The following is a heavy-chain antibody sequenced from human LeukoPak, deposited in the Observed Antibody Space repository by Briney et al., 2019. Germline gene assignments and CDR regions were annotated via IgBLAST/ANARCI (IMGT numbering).Heavy chain of an antibody. CDR1: GFTFSSYA. CDR2: ISGSGGST. J-gene: IGHJ6*02. D-gene: IGHD3-3*01. Sequence: GGSLRPPCAAPGFTFSSYAMSWVRPAPGKGREWVSAISGSGGSTYYADSVKGRFTISRDNSKNTLYLQMNSLRAEDTAVYYCAKAPTSQYDFWSGFLSYYGMDVWGQGTTVTVSS. CDR3: AKAPTSQYDFWSGFLSYYGMDV. V-gene: IGHV3-23*01.